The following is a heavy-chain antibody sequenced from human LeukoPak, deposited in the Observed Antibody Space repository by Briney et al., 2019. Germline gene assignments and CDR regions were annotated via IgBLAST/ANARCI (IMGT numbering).Heavy chain of an antibody. Sequence: GESLKISCKGSGYSFTSYWIGWVRQMPGKGLEWMGIIYPGDSDTRYSPSFQGQVTISADKSISTAYLQWSSLKASDTAMYYCARHTPDKLQDFNSQWPVIDFWGQGTLVTVSS. CDR2: IYPGDSDT. J-gene: IGHJ4*02. CDR1: GYSFTSYW. V-gene: IGHV5-51*01. CDR3: ARHTPDKLQDFNSQWPVIDF. D-gene: IGHD6-19*01.